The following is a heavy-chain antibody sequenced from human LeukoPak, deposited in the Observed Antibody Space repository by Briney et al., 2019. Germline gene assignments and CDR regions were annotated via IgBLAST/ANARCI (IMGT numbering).Heavy chain of an antibody. Sequence: GGSLRLSCAASGFSFSSYGMHWVRQAPGKGLEWVSAISGSGGSTYYADSVKGRFTISRDSSKNTLYLQMSTLRVEDTAVYYCTKDFPSGLNWFDPWGQGTQVTVSS. CDR2: ISGSGGST. D-gene: IGHD6-19*01. CDR1: GFSFSSYG. V-gene: IGHV3-23*01. CDR3: TKDFPSGLNWFDP. J-gene: IGHJ5*02.